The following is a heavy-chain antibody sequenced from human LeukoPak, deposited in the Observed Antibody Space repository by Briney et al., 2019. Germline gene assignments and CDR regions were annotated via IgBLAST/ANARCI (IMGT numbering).Heavy chain of an antibody. CDR3: AKRRGLELLYYYYVDV. CDR1: GFTFGNYG. D-gene: IGHD1-7*01. CDR2: ISGSGGST. J-gene: IGHJ6*03. Sequence: AGGSLRLSCAASGFTFGNYGMSWVRQTPGKGLEWVSAISGSGGSTYYADSVKGRFTISRDNSKNTLYLQMNSLRAEDTAVYYCAKRRGLELLYYYYVDVWGKGTTVTVSS. V-gene: IGHV3-23*01.